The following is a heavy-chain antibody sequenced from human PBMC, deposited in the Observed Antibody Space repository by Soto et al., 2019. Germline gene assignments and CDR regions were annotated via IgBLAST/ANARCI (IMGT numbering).Heavy chain of an antibody. J-gene: IGHJ4*02. Sequence: QVQLVQSGAEVKKPGASVKVSCKASGYTFTNYDINWVRQTAGQGLEWLGWMNPHSGDTGYAQTFQGRVTMTRNTAISTAYMELSSLTIEDTAIYSCTRAPRNWGFDFWGQGTPVTVSS. V-gene: IGHV1-8*01. CDR3: TRAPRNWGFDF. D-gene: IGHD7-27*01. CDR2: MNPHSGDT. CDR1: GYTFTNYD.